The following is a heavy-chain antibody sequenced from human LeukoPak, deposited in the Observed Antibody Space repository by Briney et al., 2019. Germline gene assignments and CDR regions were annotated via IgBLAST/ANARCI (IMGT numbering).Heavy chain of an antibody. D-gene: IGHD3-16*02. J-gene: IGHJ3*02. Sequence: SETLSLTCAVSGVSISSSNWWSWVRQPPGKGLEWIGEIYHSGSTNYNPSLKSRVTISVDKSKNQFSLKLSSVTAADTAVYYCAVDMITFGGVIVQQAFDIWGQGTMVTVSS. CDR1: GVSISSSNW. CDR2: IYHSGST. CDR3: AVDMITFGGVIVQQAFDI. V-gene: IGHV4-4*02.